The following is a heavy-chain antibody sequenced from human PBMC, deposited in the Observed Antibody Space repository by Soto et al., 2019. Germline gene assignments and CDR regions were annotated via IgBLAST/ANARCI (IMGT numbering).Heavy chain of an antibody. CDR1: GGSISSYY. Sequence: QVQLQESGPGLVKPSETLSLTCTVSGGSISSYYWSWIRQPPGKGLEWIGYIYYSGSTNYNPSLKSRVTISVDTSKNQFSLKLSSVTAADTAVYYCARVVGYCSGGNCYPDYWGQGTLVTVSS. V-gene: IGHV4-59*12. CDR2: IYYSGST. J-gene: IGHJ4*02. D-gene: IGHD2-15*01. CDR3: ARVVGYCSGGNCYPDY.